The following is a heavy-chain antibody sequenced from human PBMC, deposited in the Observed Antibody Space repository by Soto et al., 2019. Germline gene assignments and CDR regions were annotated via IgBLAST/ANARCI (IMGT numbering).Heavy chain of an antibody. V-gene: IGHV4-39*01. Sequence: QLQLQESGPGLVKPSETLSLTCTVSGGSISSSSYYWGWIRQPPGKGLEWIGSIYYSGSTYYNPSLQSRVTISVDTSKNQFSLKLSSVTAADTAVYYCARSDLQQLGYFDYWGQGTLVTVSS. CDR3: ARSDLQQLGYFDY. J-gene: IGHJ4*02. D-gene: IGHD6-13*01. CDR1: GGSISSSSYY. CDR2: IYYSGST.